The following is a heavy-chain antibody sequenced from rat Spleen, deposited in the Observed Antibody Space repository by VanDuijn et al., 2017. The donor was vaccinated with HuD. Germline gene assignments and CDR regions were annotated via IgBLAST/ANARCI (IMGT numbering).Heavy chain of an antibody. CDR1: GFTFSSFP. CDR3: TTDRGYYGDYY. CDR2: ISPSGGST. V-gene: IGHV5-46*01. D-gene: IGHD1-7*01. Sequence: EVQLVESGGGLVQPGRSLKLSCAASGFTFSSFPMAWVRQAPKKGLEWVASISPSGGSTHYRDSVKGRFTISRDNAESTLYLQMDSLRSEDTATYYCTTDRGYYGDYYWGQGVMVTVSS. J-gene: IGHJ2*01.